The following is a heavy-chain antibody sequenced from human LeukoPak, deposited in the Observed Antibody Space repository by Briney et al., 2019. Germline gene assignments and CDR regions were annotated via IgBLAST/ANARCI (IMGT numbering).Heavy chain of an antibody. CDR3: AKDSLPYDFWSGYYTGYGVTQIDY. J-gene: IGHJ4*02. D-gene: IGHD3-3*01. CDR1: RYTFSSYG. CDR2: IRYDGSNK. Sequence: GGSLRLSCAASRYTFSSYGMHWVRQAPGKGLEWVAFIRYDGSNKYYADSVKGRFTISRDNSKNTLYLQMNSLRAEDTAVYYCAKDSLPYDFWSGYYTGYGVTQIDYWGQGTLVTVSS. V-gene: IGHV3-30*02.